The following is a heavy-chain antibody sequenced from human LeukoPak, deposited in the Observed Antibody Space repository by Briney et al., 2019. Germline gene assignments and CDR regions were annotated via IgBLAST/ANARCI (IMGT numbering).Heavy chain of an antibody. CDR1: GGSISSGGYS. D-gene: IGHD3-3*01. CDR3: ARDSGGDFWSGYYYYYGMDV. Sequence: SETLSLTCAVSGGSISSGGYSWSWIRQPPGKGLEWIGYIYHSGSTYYNPSLKSRVTISVDTSKNQFSLKLSSVTAADTAVYYCARDSGGDFWSGYYYYYGMDVWGQGTTVTVSS. CDR2: IYHSGST. V-gene: IGHV4-30-2*01. J-gene: IGHJ6*02.